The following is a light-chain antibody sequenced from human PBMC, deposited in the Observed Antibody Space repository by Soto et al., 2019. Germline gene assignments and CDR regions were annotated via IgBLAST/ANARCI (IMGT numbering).Light chain of an antibody. V-gene: IGKV3-15*01. CDR1: QSVNSN. CDR3: QQYNNWPLYT. J-gene: IGKJ2*01. Sequence: DIGMTQSPATLSVSPGERATLSCRASQSVNSNLAWYQQKRGQAPRLLIYGASTRATDIPARFRGSGSGTDFTLTISSLQAEEFAVYYCQQYNNWPLYTFGQGTKLEIK. CDR2: GAS.